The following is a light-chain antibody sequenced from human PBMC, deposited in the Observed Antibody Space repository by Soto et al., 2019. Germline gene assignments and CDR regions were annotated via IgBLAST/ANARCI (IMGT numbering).Light chain of an antibody. J-gene: IGKJ1*01. CDR2: AAS. CDR1: QSVSATY. V-gene: IGKV3-20*01. CDR3: KHYGTSTRT. Sequence: EIVLTQSPGTLSLSPGESATLSCRATQSVSATYLAWYQQKPGQAPRLRIYAASSRATDITDRFSGSGSGTDFTLAISRMEPEYFGVYWCKHYGTSTRTVVQGTKVEIK.